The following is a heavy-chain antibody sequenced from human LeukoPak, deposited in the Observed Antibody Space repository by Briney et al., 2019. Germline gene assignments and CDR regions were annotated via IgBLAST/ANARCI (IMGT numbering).Heavy chain of an antibody. J-gene: IGHJ4*02. V-gene: IGHV3-48*03. CDR3: ARAIGPPNCSSTSCYLDY. CDR1: GFIFSGYE. CDR2: ISRYSRTI. D-gene: IGHD2-2*01. Sequence: GGSLRLSCAASGFIFSGYEMNWVRQAPGKGLEWDSSISRYSRTIDYADSVRGRFTISRDNPENSLYLQMNSLRAEDTAVYYCARAIGPPNCSSTSCYLDYWGQGTLVTVSS.